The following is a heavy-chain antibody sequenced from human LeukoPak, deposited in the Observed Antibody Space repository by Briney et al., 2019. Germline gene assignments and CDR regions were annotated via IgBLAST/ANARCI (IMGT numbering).Heavy chain of an antibody. CDR2: ISAYNGNT. D-gene: IGHD3-22*01. CDR3: ARDFTYYYDSSGRDAFDI. V-gene: IGHV1-18*01. Sequence: ASVKVSCKASGYTFTSYGISWVRQAPGQGLEWMGWISAYNGNTNYAQKLQGRVTMTTDISTSTAYMELRSLRSDDTAVYYCARDFTYYYDSSGRDAFDIWGQGTMVTVSS. J-gene: IGHJ3*02. CDR1: GYTFTSYG.